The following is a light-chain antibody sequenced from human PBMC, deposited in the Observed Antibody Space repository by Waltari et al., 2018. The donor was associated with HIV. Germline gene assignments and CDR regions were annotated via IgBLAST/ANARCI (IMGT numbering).Light chain of an antibody. V-gene: IGLV2-14*03. Sequence: QSALTQPASVSGSPGQSITISCTVTSGDIGGYNYVSWYQQHPDKAPKVLLYDVSSRPSGVSTRFYGSKSGNTASLTISGLQAEDEAEYYCSSYASGSSIWVFGGGTKLTVL. CDR1: SGDIGGYNY. CDR2: DVS. CDR3: SSYASGSSIWV. J-gene: IGLJ3*02.